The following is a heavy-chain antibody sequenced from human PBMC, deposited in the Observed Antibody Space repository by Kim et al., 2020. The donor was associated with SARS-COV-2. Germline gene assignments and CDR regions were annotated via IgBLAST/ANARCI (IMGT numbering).Heavy chain of an antibody. CDR2: IYYSGST. Sequence: SETLSLTCTVSGGSISSGGYYWSWIRQHPGKGLEWIGYIYYSGSTYYNPSLKSRVTISVDTSKNQFSLKLSSVTAADTAVYYCARDAYCGGDCYANDAFDIWGQGTMVTVSS. CDR3: ARDAYCGGDCYANDAFDI. J-gene: IGHJ3*02. CDR1: GGSISSGGYY. V-gene: IGHV4-31*03. D-gene: IGHD2-21*02.